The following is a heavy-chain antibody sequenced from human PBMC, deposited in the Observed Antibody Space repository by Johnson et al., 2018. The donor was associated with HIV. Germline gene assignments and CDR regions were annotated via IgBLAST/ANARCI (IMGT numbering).Heavy chain of an antibody. CDR1: GFSFSRYG. V-gene: IGHV3-30*19. D-gene: IGHD3-22*01. J-gene: IGHJ3*02. CDR3: ARIRVAVITEVGAFDI. CDR2: IWYDGSNK. Sequence: VQLVESGGGVVQPGRSLRLSCAASGFSFSRYGMHWVRQAPGKGLEWVAVIWYDGSNKYYADSVKGRFTISRDNSKNTLYLQMNSLRAEDTAVYYCARIRVAVITEVGAFDIWGQGTMVTVSS.